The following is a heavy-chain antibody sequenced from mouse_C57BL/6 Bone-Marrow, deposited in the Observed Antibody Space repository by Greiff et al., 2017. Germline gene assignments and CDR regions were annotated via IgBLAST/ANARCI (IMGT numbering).Heavy chain of an antibody. V-gene: IGHV1-55*01. Sequence: VQLQQPGAELVKPGASVKMSCKASGYTFTSYWITWVKQRPGQGLEWIGDIYPGSGSTNYNEKFKSKATLTVDQSSSTAYLQLSSLPSEDSAVYYDARRRYDGYSRWYFDVWGTGTTVTVSS. CDR1: GYTFTSYW. CDR2: IYPGSGST. D-gene: IGHD2-3*01. J-gene: IGHJ1*03. CDR3: ARRRYDGYSRWYFDV.